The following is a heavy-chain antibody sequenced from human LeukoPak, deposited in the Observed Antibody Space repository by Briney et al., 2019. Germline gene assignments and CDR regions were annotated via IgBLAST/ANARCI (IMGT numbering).Heavy chain of an antibody. J-gene: IGHJ6*03. D-gene: IGHD3-10*01. CDR3: ARGGLLWFGELFLYYYYYMDV. V-gene: IGHV1-18*01. CDR1: GYTFTSYG. Sequence: ASVKVSCKASGYTFTSYGISWVRQAPGQGLEWMGWISAYNGNTNYAQKLQGRVTMTTDTSTSTAYMELRSLRSDDTAVYYCARGGLLWFGELFLYYYYYMDVWGKGTTVTVSS. CDR2: ISAYNGNT.